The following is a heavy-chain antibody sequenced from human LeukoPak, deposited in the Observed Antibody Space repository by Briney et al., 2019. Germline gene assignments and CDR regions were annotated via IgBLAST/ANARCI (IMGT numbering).Heavy chain of an antibody. CDR2: ISYDGSNK. D-gene: IGHD2-21*01. V-gene: IGHV3-30-3*01. CDR3: ARLQEAFYSRGYFQH. Sequence: GRSLRLSCAASGFTFSSYAMHWVRQAPGKGLEWVAVISYDGSNKYYADSVKGRFTISRDNSKNTLWLQMNSLRAEDTAVYYCARLQEAFYSRGYFQHWGQGTLVTVSS. J-gene: IGHJ1*01. CDR1: GFTFSSYA.